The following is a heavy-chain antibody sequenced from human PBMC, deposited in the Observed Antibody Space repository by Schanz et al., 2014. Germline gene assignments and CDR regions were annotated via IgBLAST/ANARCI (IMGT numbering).Heavy chain of an antibody. V-gene: IGHV3-33*08. CDR2: IWSDGSGK. D-gene: IGHD6-13*01. J-gene: IGHJ4*01. CDR3: TREQIMAAAGLVDY. CDR1: GFTFNSYA. Sequence: VQLLESGGGLVQPGGSLRLSCAASGFTFNSYAMTWVRQAPGKGLEWVAVIWSDGSGKYYADSVKGRFTISRDSPKNTLYLQINSLRAEDTAVYYCTREQIMAAAGLVDYWGHGTLVTVSS.